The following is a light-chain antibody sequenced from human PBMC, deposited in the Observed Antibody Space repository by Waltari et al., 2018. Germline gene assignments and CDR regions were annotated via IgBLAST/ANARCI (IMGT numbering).Light chain of an antibody. V-gene: IGLV2-11*01. J-gene: IGLJ2*01. CDR3: CSYINSATWV. CDR2: TVN. Sequence: QSALIQPPSVSGSPRQSVTISCTGASNDVGSYDYGSRYQQHSGTVPKTMFYTVNTQPSGVPDRFSGSKSGNTASMTISGLQAEDEADYKCCSYINSATWVFGGGTKLTVL. CDR1: SNDVGSYDY.